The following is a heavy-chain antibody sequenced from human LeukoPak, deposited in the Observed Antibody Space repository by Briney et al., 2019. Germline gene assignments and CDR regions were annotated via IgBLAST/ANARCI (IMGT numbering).Heavy chain of an antibody. Sequence: GGSLTLSCVASGFPFSSYAMSWVRQAPGKGLEWVSAIGGSGSRTYSADSVKDRFTIYRDNSKNTLYLQMNSLRAEDTAVYYCAKGQGAGVLGFSEWLSLDSWGQGTLVTVS. D-gene: IGHD3-3*01. CDR1: GFPFSSYA. CDR3: AKGQGAGVLGFSEWLSLDS. V-gene: IGHV3-23*01. CDR2: IGGSGSRT. J-gene: IGHJ4*02.